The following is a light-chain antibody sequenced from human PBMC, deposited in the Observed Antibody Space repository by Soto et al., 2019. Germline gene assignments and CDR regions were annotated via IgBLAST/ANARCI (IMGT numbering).Light chain of an antibody. CDR1: SSNIGSNT. CDR3: AAWDDTLNGLYV. J-gene: IGLJ1*01. Sequence: LTQPPSASGTPGQRVTISFSGSSSNIGSNTVSWYQHLPRTAPKLLIYSNNQRPSGVPDRFSGSKSGTSASLAISGLQSEDEADYYCAAWDDTLNGLYVFGTGTKVT. V-gene: IGLV1-44*01. CDR2: SNN.